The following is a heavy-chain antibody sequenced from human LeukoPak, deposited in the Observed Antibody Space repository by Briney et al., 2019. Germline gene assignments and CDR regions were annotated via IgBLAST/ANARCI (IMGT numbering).Heavy chain of an antibody. CDR2: ISGSGGST. V-gene: IGHV3-23*01. CDR3: AKRITMVRGAKYGMDV. D-gene: IGHD3-10*01. J-gene: IGHJ6*02. Sequence: PGGSLRLSCAASGFTFSSYAMSWVRQAPGKGLEWVSAISGSGGSTYYADSVKGRFTISRDNSKNTLYLQMNSLRAEDTAVYYCAKRITMVRGAKYGMDVWGQGTTVTVSS. CDR1: GFTFSSYA.